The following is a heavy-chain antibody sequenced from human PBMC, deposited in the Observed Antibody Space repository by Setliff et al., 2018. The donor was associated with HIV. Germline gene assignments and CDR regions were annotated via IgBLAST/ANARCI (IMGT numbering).Heavy chain of an antibody. CDR3: ARRGRNYGDSISFMDV. J-gene: IGHJ6*03. CDR1: GGSISSSSYY. CDR2: IYYRGST. D-gene: IGHD4-17*01. Sequence: SETLSLTCTVSGGSISSSSYYWGWIRQPPGKGLEWIGSIYYRGSTYCNPSLKSRVTISVDTSKNQFSLKLSSVIAADTAVYYCARRGRNYGDSISFMDVWGKGTTVTVSS. V-gene: IGHV4-39*07.